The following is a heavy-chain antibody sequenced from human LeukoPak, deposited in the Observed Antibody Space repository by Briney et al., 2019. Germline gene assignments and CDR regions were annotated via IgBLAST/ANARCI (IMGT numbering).Heavy chain of an antibody. J-gene: IGHJ4*02. D-gene: IGHD2/OR15-2a*01. V-gene: IGHV4-34*01. CDR2: INHSGST. Sequence: PSETLSLTCAVYGGSFSGYYWSWIRQPPGKGLEWIGEINHSGSTNYNPSLKSRVTISVDTSKNQFSLKLSSVTAADTAVYYCARHLSMGSHDFDYWGQGTLVTVSS. CDR3: ARHLSMGSHDFDY. CDR1: GGSFSGYY.